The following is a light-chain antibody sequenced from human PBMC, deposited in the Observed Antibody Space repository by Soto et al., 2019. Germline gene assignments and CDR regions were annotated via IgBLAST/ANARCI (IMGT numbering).Light chain of an antibody. V-gene: IGLV1-47*01. Sequence: QSVLTQPPSASGTPGQRVTISCSGSSSNIGSNYVCWYQQLPGTAPKLLIYRNNQRPSGVPDRFSGSKSGTSASLAIGGLQSEDEADYYCAAWDGSHLSGVFGGGTKVTVL. J-gene: IGLJ2*01. CDR1: SSNIGSNY. CDR3: AAWDGSHLSGV. CDR2: RNN.